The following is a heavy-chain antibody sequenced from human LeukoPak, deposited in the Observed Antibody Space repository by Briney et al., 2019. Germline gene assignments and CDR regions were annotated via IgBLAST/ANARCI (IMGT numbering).Heavy chain of an antibody. D-gene: IGHD3-3*01. CDR1: GFTFSNYW. J-gene: IGHJ5*02. CDR2: IKQDGSEK. V-gene: IGHV3-7*03. CDR3: ARGWWVDFWSGYRHSPNWFDP. Sequence: GGSLRLSCAASGFTFSNYWITWVRQAPGKGLEWVANIKQDGSEKYYMDSVKGRFTISRDNAKNSLFLQMNSLRAEDTAVYYCARGWWVDFWSGYRHSPNWFDPWGQGTLVTVSS.